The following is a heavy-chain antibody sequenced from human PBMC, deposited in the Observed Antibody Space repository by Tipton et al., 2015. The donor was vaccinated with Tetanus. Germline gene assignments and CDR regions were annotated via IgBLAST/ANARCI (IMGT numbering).Heavy chain of an antibody. CDR3: ARDFRPIFGVAHPFDS. J-gene: IGHJ5*01. V-gene: IGHV3-7*01. CDR2: IKQDGSDK. CDR1: GFTFSNYW. D-gene: IGHD3-3*01. Sequence: SLRLSCAASGFTFSNYWMSWVRQAPGRGLEWVASIKQDGSDKNYVDSVKGRFTISRDNAKNSLYLQMNGLRDDDTAVYFCARDFRPIFGVAHPFDSWGQGTLVTVSS.